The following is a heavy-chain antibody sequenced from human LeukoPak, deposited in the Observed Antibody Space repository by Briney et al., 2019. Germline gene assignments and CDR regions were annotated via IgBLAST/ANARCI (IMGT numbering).Heavy chain of an antibody. CDR1: GFTFSSYG. CDR3: AKGGSFDYYFDY. CDR2: ISGSGGST. D-gene: IGHD1-26*01. Sequence: GGSLRLSCAASGFTFSSYGTSWVRQAPGKGLEWVSAISGSGGSTYYADSVKGRFTISRDNSKNTLYLQMNSLRAEDTAVYYCAKGGSFDYYFDYWGQGTLVTVSS. V-gene: IGHV3-23*01. J-gene: IGHJ4*02.